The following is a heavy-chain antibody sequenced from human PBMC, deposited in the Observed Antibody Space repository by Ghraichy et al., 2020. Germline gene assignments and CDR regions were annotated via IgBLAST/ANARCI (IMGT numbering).Heavy chain of an antibody. CDR2: VNGDESSR. CDR1: GFTFSNYL. V-gene: IGHV3-74*01. Sequence: GSLRLSCAASGFTFSNYLMHWVRLAPGKGLVWVSRVNGDESSRSYAGSVKGRFTISRDNAKSTLYLQMNSLTAEDTAVYYCARSRYTYDLDYWGQGTLVTVSS. CDR3: ARSRYTYDLDY. D-gene: IGHD3-16*01. J-gene: IGHJ4*02.